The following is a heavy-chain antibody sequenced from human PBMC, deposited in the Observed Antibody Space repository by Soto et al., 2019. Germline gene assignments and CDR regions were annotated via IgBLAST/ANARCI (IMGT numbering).Heavy chain of an antibody. J-gene: IGHJ6*02. V-gene: IGHV1-2*04. CDR1: GYTFTGYY. D-gene: IGHD6-19*01. CDR2: INPNSGGT. CDR3: AREGAVAGSTMFYYYYGMDV. Sequence: QVQLVQSGAEVKKPGASVKVSCKASGYTFTGYYMHWVRQAPGQGLEWMGWINPNSGGTNYAQKFQGWVTMTRDTSISTAYMELSRLRSDDTAVYYCAREGAVAGSTMFYYYYGMDVWGQGTTVTVSS.